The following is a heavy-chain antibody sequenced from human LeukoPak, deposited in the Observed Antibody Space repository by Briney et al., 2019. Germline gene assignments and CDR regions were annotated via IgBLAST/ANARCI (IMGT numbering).Heavy chain of an antibody. CDR3: ATDYAYYYVDYYYGMDV. D-gene: IGHD3-10*02. CDR1: GFTFSSYG. J-gene: IGHJ6*04. Sequence: PGRSLRLSCAASGFTFSSYGMHWVRQAPGKGLEWVAVISYDGSNKYYADSVKGRFTISRDNSKNTLYLQMNSLRAEDTAVYYCATDYAYYYVDYYYGMDVWGKGTTVTVSS. V-gene: IGHV3-30*03. CDR2: ISYDGSNK.